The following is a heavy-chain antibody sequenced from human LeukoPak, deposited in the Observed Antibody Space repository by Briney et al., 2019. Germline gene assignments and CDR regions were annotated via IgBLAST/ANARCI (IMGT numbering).Heavy chain of an antibody. D-gene: IGHD3-22*01. Sequence: SETLSLTCAVYGGSFSGYYWSWIRQPPGKGLEWIGYIYYSGSTNYNPSLKSRVTISVDTSKNQFSLKLSSVTAADTAVYYCARVYYYDSSGYYPAEYFQHWGQGTLVTVSS. CDR1: GGSFSGYY. J-gene: IGHJ1*01. V-gene: IGHV4-59*01. CDR2: IYYSGST. CDR3: ARVYYYDSSGYYPAEYFQH.